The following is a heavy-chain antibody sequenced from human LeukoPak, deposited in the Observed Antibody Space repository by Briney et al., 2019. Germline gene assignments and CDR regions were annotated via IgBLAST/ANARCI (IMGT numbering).Heavy chain of an antibody. CDR2: IYYSGST. CDR3: TRDSTGRGKVRNWFNA. J-gene: IGHJ5*02. V-gene: IGHV4-39*02. Sequence: SETLSHTCTVAGGSICGSVSYWSSIRQPPGKGLDWIGSIYYSGSTYYDPSLKSRVTISVDTSKNQFSLKLTSVPASDAAVYSSTRDSTGRGKVRNWFNAAGQGSLVTVSS. D-gene: IGHD1-14*01. CDR1: GGSICGSVSY.